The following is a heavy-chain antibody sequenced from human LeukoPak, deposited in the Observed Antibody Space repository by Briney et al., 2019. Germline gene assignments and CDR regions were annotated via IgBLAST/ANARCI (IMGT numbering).Heavy chain of an antibody. CDR1: GGTFSSYA. Sequence: SVKVSCKASGGTFSSYAISWVRQAPGQGVEWMGGIIPIFDTANYSQKSQGRVTVTADESTSTAYMELSSLRSEDTAVYYFARHCSGGSCYSGEYYMDVWGKGTTVTVSS. D-gene: IGHD2-15*01. CDR3: ARHCSGGSCYSGEYYMDV. V-gene: IGHV1-69*13. CDR2: IIPIFDTA. J-gene: IGHJ6*03.